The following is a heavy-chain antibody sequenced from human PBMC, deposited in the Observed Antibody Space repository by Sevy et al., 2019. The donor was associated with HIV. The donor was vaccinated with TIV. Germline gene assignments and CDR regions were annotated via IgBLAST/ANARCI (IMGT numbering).Heavy chain of an antibody. J-gene: IGHJ4*02. Sequence: GGSLRLSCTTSGFTFGDYAMNWVRQAPGKGLEWVAFLKSKADGGTVDHAASVKGRFTISRDDSKSIAYLRMNDLTTEDTGVYYCTRSKGLQSIFDYWGQRALVTVSS. V-gene: IGHV3-49*04. CDR2: LKSKADGGTV. D-gene: IGHD2-21*01. CDR1: GFTFGDYA. CDR3: TRSKGLQSIFDY.